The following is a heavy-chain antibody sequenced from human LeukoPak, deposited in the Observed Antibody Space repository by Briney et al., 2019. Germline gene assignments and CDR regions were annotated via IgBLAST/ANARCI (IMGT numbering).Heavy chain of an antibody. D-gene: IGHD2-2*01. CDR2: IYYSGST. CDR3: ARLRSTSHDAFDI. CDR1: GGSISSSYHY. Sequence: PSETLSLTCTVSGGSISSSYHYWGWIRQPPGKGLEWIGSIYYSGSTYYNTSLESRVTISVDTSKNQFSLKLSSVTAADTGVYYCARLRSTSHDAFDIWGQGTMVTVSS. V-gene: IGHV4-39*01. J-gene: IGHJ3*02.